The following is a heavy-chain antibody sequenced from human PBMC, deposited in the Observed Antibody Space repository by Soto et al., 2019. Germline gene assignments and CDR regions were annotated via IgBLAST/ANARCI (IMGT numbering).Heavy chain of an antibody. V-gene: IGHV1-69*13. Sequence: AVKCSFKASGCTFSSYAISWLRQAPLQVLDCMGGIITIFGTANYAQKFQGRVTITADESTSTAYMELSSLRSEDTAVYYCARELYCSGGSCYYYYGMDVWGQGNKVTVSS. D-gene: IGHD2-15*01. CDR3: ARELYCSGGSCYYYYGMDV. J-gene: IGHJ6*02. CDR2: IITIFGTA. CDR1: GCTFSSYA.